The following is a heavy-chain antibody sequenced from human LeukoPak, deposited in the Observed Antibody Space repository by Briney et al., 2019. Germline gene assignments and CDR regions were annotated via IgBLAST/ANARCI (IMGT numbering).Heavy chain of an antibody. Sequence: PGGSLSLSCAASGFTFSSYAMHWVRQAPGKGLEWVAVISYDGSNKYYADSVKGRFTISRDNSKNTLYLQMNSLRAEDTAVYYCARDFHITMVRGVISSVFDYWGQGTLVTVSS. CDR2: ISYDGSNK. CDR1: GFTFSSYA. D-gene: IGHD3-10*01. CDR3: ARDFHITMVRGVISSVFDY. V-gene: IGHV3-30-3*01. J-gene: IGHJ4*02.